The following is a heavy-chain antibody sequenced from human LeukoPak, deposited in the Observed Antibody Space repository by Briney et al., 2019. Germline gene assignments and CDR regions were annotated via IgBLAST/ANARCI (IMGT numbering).Heavy chain of an antibody. V-gene: IGHV3-48*01. Sequence: GGSLRLSCAASGFAFNTYSMNWVRQARGKGGEGVSYIRSDSTIINYAESVKGRFTISRDNAKNSLYLQMNSLRAEDTAVYFCARVQAGKWDFDFWGQGTLVTVSS. J-gene: IGHJ4*02. D-gene: IGHD2-8*01. CDR3: ARVQAGKWDFDF. CDR1: GFAFNTYS. CDR2: IRSDSTII.